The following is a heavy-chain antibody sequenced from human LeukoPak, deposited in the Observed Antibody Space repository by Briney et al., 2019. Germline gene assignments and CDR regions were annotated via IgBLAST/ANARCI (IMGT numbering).Heavy chain of an antibody. V-gene: IGHV3-7*01. J-gene: IGHJ4*02. CDR1: GFTFSSYW. D-gene: IGHD1-26*01. Sequence: PGGSLRLSCAASGFTFSSYWMSWVRQAPGKGMEWVANIKQDGSEKYYVDSVKGRFTISRDNAKNSLYLQMNSLRAEDTAVYYCARHPRRGIVGATQYYLDYWGQGTLVTVSS. CDR2: IKQDGSEK. CDR3: ARHPRRGIVGATQYYLDY.